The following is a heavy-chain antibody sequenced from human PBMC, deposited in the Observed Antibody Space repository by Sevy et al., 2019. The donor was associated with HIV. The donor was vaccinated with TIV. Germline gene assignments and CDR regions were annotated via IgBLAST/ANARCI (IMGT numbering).Heavy chain of an antibody. J-gene: IGHJ4*02. Sequence: SETLSLTCTVSGGSISSGDYYWSWIRQPPGKGLEWIGYIYNSGSTYYNPSLKSRVTISVDTSKNQFSLKLSSVTAADTAVYYCASEHDSSGYYDYWGQGTLVTVSS. V-gene: IGHV4-30-4*01. CDR1: GGSISSGDYY. CDR2: IYNSGST. CDR3: ASEHDSSGYYDY. D-gene: IGHD3-22*01.